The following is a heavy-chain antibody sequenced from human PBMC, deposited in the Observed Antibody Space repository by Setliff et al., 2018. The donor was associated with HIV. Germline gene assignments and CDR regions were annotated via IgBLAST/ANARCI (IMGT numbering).Heavy chain of an antibody. J-gene: IGHJ3*02. CDR1: SGSISSGSYY. D-gene: IGHD6-19*01. CDR2: IYYSGST. Sequence: PSETLSLTCIVSSGSISSGSYYWSWIRQPPGKGLEWIGSIYYSGSTYFNPSLKSRVTISVDMSKNQFSLKLNSVTAADTAVYDCARCWYSRGWLPGPDAFDIWGQGTMVTVSS. CDR3: ARCWYSRGWLPGPDAFDI. V-gene: IGHV4-39*07.